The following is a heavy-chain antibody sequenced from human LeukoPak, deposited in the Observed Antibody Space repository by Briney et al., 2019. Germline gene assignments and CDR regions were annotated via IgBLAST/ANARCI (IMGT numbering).Heavy chain of an antibody. V-gene: IGHV1-2*02. CDR2: INPNSGGT. Sequence: ASVTVSCTASGYTFTVYYMHWVRQAPGQGLGWMGWINPNSGGTNYAQKFQGRVTMTRDTSISTAYMELSRLRSDDTAVYYCARGIVGATTGDWGQGTLVTVSS. CDR1: GYTFTVYY. D-gene: IGHD1-26*01. J-gene: IGHJ4*02. CDR3: ARGIVGATTGD.